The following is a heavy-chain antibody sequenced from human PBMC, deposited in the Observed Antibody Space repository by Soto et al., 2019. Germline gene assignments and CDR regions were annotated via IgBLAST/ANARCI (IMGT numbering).Heavy chain of an antibody. J-gene: IGHJ4*01. Sequence: QVQLVQSGAEVKKPGSSVKVSCKASGGTFSSYAISWVRQAPGQGLEWMGGIIPIFGTANYAQKFQGRVTITAEQSTDTGYMEVSSLRSEDTAVYYCAGDLWFGEAEEDYWGPGTLVTVSS. CDR3: AGDLWFGEAEEDY. V-gene: IGHV1-69*01. CDR2: IIPIFGTA. CDR1: GGTFSSYA. D-gene: IGHD3-10*01.